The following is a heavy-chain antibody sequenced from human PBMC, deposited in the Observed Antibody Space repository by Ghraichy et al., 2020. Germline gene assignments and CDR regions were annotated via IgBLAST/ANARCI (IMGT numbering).Heavy chain of an antibody. J-gene: IGHJ4*02. CDR3: ATYGATRYGDYLNY. D-gene: IGHD1-26*01. V-gene: IGHV4-34*01. CDR1: GGSFSGYY. CDR2: INHSGST. Sequence: SETLSLTCAVYGGSFSGYYWSWIRQPPGKGLEWIGEINHSGSTNYNPSLKSRVTISVDTSKNQFSLKLSSVTVADTAVYYCATYGATRYGDYLNYWGQGTLVTVSS.